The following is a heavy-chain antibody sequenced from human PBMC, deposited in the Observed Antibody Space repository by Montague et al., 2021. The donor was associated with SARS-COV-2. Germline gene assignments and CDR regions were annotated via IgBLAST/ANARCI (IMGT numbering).Heavy chain of an antibody. V-gene: IGHV3-74*01. J-gene: IGHJ6*02. CDR1: GFTFSSYW. CDR3: ASVGKARHYYGSGSNYYGMDV. Sequence: SLRLSCAASGFTFSSYWMHWVRQAPGKGLVWVSRINSDGSSTSYADSVKGRFTISRDNAKNTLYLQMNNLRAEDTAVYYCASVGKARHYYGSGSNYYGMDVWGQGTTVTVSS. D-gene: IGHD3-10*01. CDR2: INSDGSST.